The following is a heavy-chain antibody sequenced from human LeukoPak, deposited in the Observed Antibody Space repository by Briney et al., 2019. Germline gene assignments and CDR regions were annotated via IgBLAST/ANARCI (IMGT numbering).Heavy chain of an antibody. V-gene: IGHV3-23*01. CDR3: AGRRSSGWYAY. CDR1: GFTFSSYA. J-gene: IGHJ4*02. D-gene: IGHD6-19*01. Sequence: GGSLRLSCAASGFTFSSYAMSWVRQAPGKGLEWVSAISGSGGSTYYADSVKGRFLIFRDTSKNTVDLQMNSLRVEDTAVYYCAGRRSSGWYAYWGQGTLVTVSS. CDR2: ISGSGGST.